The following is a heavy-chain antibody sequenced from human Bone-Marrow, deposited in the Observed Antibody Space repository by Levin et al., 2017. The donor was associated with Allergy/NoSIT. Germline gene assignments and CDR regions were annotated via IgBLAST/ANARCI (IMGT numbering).Heavy chain of an antibody. V-gene: IGHV3-21*01. CDR1: GFTFRSYR. CDR2: ISSTSTYI. CDR3: SRDLSFGNPQGFDC. D-gene: IGHD1-14*01. Sequence: ASVKVSCAASGFTFRSYRMNWVRQAPGKGLEWVSTISSTSTYIYYAESMKGRFTISRDNAKNSAYLQMSSLRAEDTAVYYCSRDLSFGNPQGFDCWGQGTLVTVSS. J-gene: IGHJ4*02.